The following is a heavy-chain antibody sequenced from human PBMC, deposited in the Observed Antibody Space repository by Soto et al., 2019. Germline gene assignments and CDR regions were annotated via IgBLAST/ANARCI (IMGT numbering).Heavy chain of an antibody. CDR2: IYHSGST. Sequence: PSETLSLTCAVSGGSISSGGYSWSLIRQPPGKGLEWIGYIYHSGSTYYNPSLKSRVTISVDRSKNQFSRELGSVPAADAAVFYGPSAQPGGYCSSTSCKKWFDPGGEG. CDR1: GGSISSGGYS. V-gene: IGHV4-30-2*01. D-gene: IGHD2-2*01. CDR3: PSAQPGGYCSSTSCKKWFDP. J-gene: IGHJ5*02.